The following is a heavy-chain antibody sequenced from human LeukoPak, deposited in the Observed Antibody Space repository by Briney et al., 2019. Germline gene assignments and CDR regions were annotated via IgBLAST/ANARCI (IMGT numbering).Heavy chain of an antibody. CDR2: ISYDGSNK. J-gene: IGHJ4*02. CDR3: GTREN. CDR1: GFTFSSYA. D-gene: IGHD5-24*01. V-gene: IGHV3-30-3*01. Sequence: GGSLRLSCAASGFTFSSYAMHWVRQAPGKGLEWVAVISYDGSNKYYADSVKGRFTISRDNSKNTVYLQMNSLKTEDTAVYYCGTRENWGQGTLVTV.